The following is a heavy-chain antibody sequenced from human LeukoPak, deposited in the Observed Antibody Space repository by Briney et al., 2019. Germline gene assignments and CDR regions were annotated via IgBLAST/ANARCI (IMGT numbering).Heavy chain of an antibody. Sequence: GGSLRLSCAASGFTFSSYGMTWVRQAPGKGLEWVSLIYSGGSTYYADSVKGRFTISRDNAKNSLYLQMNSLRAEDTAVYYCASADYGAFDIWGQGTMVTVSS. CDR1: GFTFSSYG. D-gene: IGHD4-17*01. CDR3: ASADYGAFDI. J-gene: IGHJ3*02. V-gene: IGHV3-66*01. CDR2: IYSGGST.